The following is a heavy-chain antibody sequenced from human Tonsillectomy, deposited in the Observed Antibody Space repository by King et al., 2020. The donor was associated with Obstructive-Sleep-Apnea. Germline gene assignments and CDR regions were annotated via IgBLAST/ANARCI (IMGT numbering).Heavy chain of an antibody. J-gene: IGHJ3*02. Sequence: QLQESGPGLVKPSETLSLTFTVSGGSISSYYWSWIRQHPGKGLEWIGYLYHSGSTNYNPSLTSRVTISVATSKNQFSLKLSSVTAADTAVYYCARVLYYYDSSGYGYAFDIWGQGTMVTVSS. D-gene: IGHD3-22*01. CDR1: GGSISSYY. CDR3: ARVLYYYDSSGYGYAFDI. CDR2: LYHSGST. V-gene: IGHV4-59*01.